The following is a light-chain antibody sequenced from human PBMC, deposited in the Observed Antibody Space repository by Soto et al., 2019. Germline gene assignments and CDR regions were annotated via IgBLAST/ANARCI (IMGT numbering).Light chain of an antibody. CDR3: QQRTHSIYT. Sequence: EIVLTQSPATLSLSPGERATLSCRASQSVSSSLAWYQQKPGQAPRLLIYDASNRATGIPARFSGSGSGTDFTLTISSLEPEDFAVYYCQQRTHSIYTFGQGTKLEI. CDR1: QSVSSS. CDR2: DAS. J-gene: IGKJ2*01. V-gene: IGKV3-11*01.